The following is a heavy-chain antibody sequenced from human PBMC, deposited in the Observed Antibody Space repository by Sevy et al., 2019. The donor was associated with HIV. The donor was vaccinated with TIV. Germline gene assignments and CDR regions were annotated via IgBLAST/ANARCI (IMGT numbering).Heavy chain of an antibody. D-gene: IGHD2-15*01. CDR2: INTNNGNA. CDR3: ARDRGYCSGGSCYIQQ. J-gene: IGHJ1*01. Sequence: ASVKVSCRASGYTFTSNGIAWVRQAPGQGLEWMGWINTNNGNANYAQKYQDRVTMTTDTSTSTGYMELRSLRSDDTAMYYCARDRGYCSGGSCYIQQWGQGTLVTVSS. CDR1: GYTFTSNG. V-gene: IGHV1-18*01.